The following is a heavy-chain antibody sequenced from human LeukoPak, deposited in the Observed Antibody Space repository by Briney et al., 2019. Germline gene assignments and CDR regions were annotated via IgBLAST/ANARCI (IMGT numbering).Heavy chain of an antibody. Sequence: GASVKVSCKASGYTFTSYAMHWVRQAPGQRLEWMGWINAGNGNTKYSQKFQGRVTITRDTSASTAYMELSSLRSEDTAVYYCAREERWFGEDRFDPWGQGTLVTVSS. V-gene: IGHV1-3*01. D-gene: IGHD3-10*01. CDR3: AREERWFGEDRFDP. J-gene: IGHJ5*02. CDR1: GYTFTSYA. CDR2: INAGNGNT.